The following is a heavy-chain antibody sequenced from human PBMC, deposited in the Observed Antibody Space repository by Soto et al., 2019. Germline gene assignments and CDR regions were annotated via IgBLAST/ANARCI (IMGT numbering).Heavy chain of an antibody. Sequence: EVQLLESGGGLVQPGGSLRLSCAASGFTFSSYAMSWVRQAPGKGLEWVSAISGSGGSTYYADSVKGRFTISRDNSKNTLYLQMNSLGAEDTAVYYCAEDEDTAVAGTGFDYWGQGTLVTVSS. CDR3: AEDEDTAVAGTGFDY. V-gene: IGHV3-23*01. CDR2: ISGSGGST. CDR1: GFTFSSYA. J-gene: IGHJ4*02. D-gene: IGHD6-19*01.